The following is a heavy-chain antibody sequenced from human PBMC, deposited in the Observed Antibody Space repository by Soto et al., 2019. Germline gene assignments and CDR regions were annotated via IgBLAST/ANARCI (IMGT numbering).Heavy chain of an antibody. J-gene: IGHJ6*02. D-gene: IGHD6-19*01. CDR1: GYTFTSYG. Sequence: QVQLVQSGAEVKKPGASVKVSCKASGYTFTSYGISWVRQAPGQGLEWMGWISAYNGNTNYAQKLQGRVTMTTDTSTSTAYMELRSLRSDDTAVYSCARDWQQWLVLYYYYGMDVWGQGTTVTVSS. CDR3: ARDWQQWLVLYYYYGMDV. V-gene: IGHV1-18*01. CDR2: ISAYNGNT.